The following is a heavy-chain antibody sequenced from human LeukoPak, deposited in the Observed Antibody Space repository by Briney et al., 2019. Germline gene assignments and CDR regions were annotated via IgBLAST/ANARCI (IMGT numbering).Heavy chain of an antibody. CDR2: ISVYNGDA. CDR3: ARYAQESNGWYYFDY. CDR1: GYTFSSYA. J-gene: IGHJ4*02. Sequence: ASVKVSCKASGYTFSSYAISWVRQAPGRGLQWMGWISVYNGDAKYPQRFHGRVTLTTDTSTTTAYMELRSLRSDDTAVYYCARYAQESNGWYYFDYWGQGTLVTVSS. V-gene: IGHV1-18*01. D-gene: IGHD6-19*01.